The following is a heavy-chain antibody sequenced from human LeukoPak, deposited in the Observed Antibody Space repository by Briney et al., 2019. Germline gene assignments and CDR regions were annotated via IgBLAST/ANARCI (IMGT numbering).Heavy chain of an antibody. CDR1: GFTFRSYA. CDR2: ISGSGDST. CDR3: ATSRTSDY. V-gene: IGHV3-23*01. D-gene: IGHD1-14*01. Sequence: GGSLRLSCAASGFTFRSYAMSWVRQAPGKGLEWVSAISGSGDSTNYADSVKGRFTISRDNSKNTLYLQMNSLRAEDTAVYYCATSRTSDYWGQGTLVTVSS. J-gene: IGHJ4*02.